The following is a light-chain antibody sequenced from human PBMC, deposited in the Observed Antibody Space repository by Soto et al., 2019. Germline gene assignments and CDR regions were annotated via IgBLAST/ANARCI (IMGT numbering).Light chain of an antibody. V-gene: IGLV2-14*01. J-gene: IGLJ2*01. CDR3: SSYTSSSTLVV. CDR1: SSDVGAYNY. Sequence: QSALTQPASVSGSPGQSITISCTGTSSDVGAYNYVSWYQQHPGKAPKLMIYDVSNRPSGVSNRFSGSKSRNTASLTISGLQAEDEADYYCSSYTSSSTLVVFGGGTKLTVL. CDR2: DVS.